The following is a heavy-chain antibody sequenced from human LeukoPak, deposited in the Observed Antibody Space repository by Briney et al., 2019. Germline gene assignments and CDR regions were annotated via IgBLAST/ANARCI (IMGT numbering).Heavy chain of an antibody. CDR3: ARDTGAAAGYFDY. CDR1: GFTFSSYG. J-gene: IGHJ4*02. D-gene: IGHD6-13*01. CDR2: ISYDGSNK. V-gene: IGHV3-30*03. Sequence: GGSLRLSCAASGFTFSSYGMHWVRQAPGKGLEWVAVISYDGSNKYYADSVKGRFTISRDNSKNTLYLQMNSLRAEDTAGYYCARDTGAAAGYFDYWGQGTLVTVSS.